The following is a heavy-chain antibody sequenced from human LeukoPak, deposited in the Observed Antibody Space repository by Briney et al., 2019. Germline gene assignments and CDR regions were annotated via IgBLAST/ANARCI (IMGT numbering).Heavy chain of an antibody. Sequence: PGGSLRLSCAASGFTFSSYSMDWVRQAPGKGLEWVSAISGSGGNTYYADSMKGRFTISRDNSKNTLYLQMNSLRAEDTASYYCARSYDTSGYYLYAFDIWGQGIMVTVSS. CDR3: ARSYDTSGYYLYAFDI. CDR1: GFTFSSYS. CDR2: ISGSGGNT. J-gene: IGHJ3*02. V-gene: IGHV3-23*01. D-gene: IGHD3-22*01.